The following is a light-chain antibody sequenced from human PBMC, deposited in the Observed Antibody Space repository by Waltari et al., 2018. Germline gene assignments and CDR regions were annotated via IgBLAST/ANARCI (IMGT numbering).Light chain of an antibody. J-gene: IGLJ2*01. CDR2: DVS. Sequence: QSALTQPASVSGSPGQSITISCTGTSSDVGGYNYVSWYQQHPGQAPKLMIYDVSKRPSGVSNRFSGSKSGNTASLTISGLQAEDEADYYCSSYTSSSTLVFGGGTKLTVL. CDR3: SSYTSSSTLV. CDR1: SSDVGGYNY. V-gene: IGLV2-14*01.